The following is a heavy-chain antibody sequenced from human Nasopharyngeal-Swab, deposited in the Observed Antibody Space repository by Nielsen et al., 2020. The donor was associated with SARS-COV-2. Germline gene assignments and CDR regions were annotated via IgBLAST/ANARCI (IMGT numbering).Heavy chain of an antibody. CDR1: GGSISSSSYY. CDR3: ARREYSYGGDLDY. D-gene: IGHD5-18*01. Sequence: GSLRLSCTVSGGSISSSSYYWGWIRQPPGKGLEWIGSIYYSGSTYYNPSLKSRVTISVDTSKNQFSLKLSSVTAADTAVYYCARREYSYGGDLDYWGQGTLVTVSS. V-gene: IGHV4-39*01. CDR2: IYYSGST. J-gene: IGHJ4*02.